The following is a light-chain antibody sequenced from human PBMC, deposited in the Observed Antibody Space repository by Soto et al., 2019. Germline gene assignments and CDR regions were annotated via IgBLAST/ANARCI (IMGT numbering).Light chain of an antibody. Sequence: QSVLTQPASVAGSPGKSITIYCTGTTSDVGGYNYVSWYQQHPGKVPKLLIHEVSNRPSGVSNRFSGSKSGNTASLTISGLQAEDEADYYCLSKTSSISYVFGTGTKVTV. J-gene: IGLJ1*01. CDR2: EVS. CDR3: LSKTSSISYV. V-gene: IGLV2-14*01. CDR1: TSDVGGYNY.